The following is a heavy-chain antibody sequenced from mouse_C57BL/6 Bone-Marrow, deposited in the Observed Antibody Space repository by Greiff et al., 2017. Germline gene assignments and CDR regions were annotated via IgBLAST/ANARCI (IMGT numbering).Heavy chain of an antibody. CDR3: ASPYYSNYWDFDV. J-gene: IGHJ1*03. V-gene: IGHV1-55*01. CDR1: GYTFTSYW. Sequence: QQPGAELVKPGASVKMSCKASGYTFTSYWITWVKQRPGQGLEWIGDIYPGSGSTNYNEKFKSKATLTVDTSSSTAYRQLSSLTSEDSAVYYCASPYYSNYWDFDVWGTGTTVTVSA. CDR2: IYPGSGST. D-gene: IGHD2-5*01.